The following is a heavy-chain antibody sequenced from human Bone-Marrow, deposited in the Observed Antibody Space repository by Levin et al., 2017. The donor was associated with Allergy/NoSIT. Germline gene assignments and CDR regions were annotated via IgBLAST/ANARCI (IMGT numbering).Heavy chain of an antibody. D-gene: IGHD6-13*01. CDR3: ARGRGIGSSLDY. V-gene: IGHV3-30-3*01. CDR2: ISYDGSNK. CDR1: GFTFSSYA. Sequence: GGSLRLSCAASGFTFSSYAMHWVRQAPGKGLEWVAVISYDGSNKYYADSVKGRFTISRDNSKNTLYLQMNSLRAEDTAVYYCARGRGIGSSLDYWGQGTLVTVSS. J-gene: IGHJ4*02.